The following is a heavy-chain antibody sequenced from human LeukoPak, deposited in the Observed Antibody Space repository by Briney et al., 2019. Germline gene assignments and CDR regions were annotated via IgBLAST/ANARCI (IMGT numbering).Heavy chain of an antibody. V-gene: IGHV1-46*01. CDR3: ARVPDYYDSSGYPDY. CDR1: GYTFTSYG. J-gene: IGHJ4*02. D-gene: IGHD3-22*01. CDR2: INPSGGST. Sequence: GASVKVSCKASGYTFTSYGISWVRQAPGQGLEWMGIINPSGGSTSYAQKFQGRVTMTRDTSTSTVYMELSSLRSEDTAVYYCARVPDYYDSSGYPDYWGQGTLVTVSS.